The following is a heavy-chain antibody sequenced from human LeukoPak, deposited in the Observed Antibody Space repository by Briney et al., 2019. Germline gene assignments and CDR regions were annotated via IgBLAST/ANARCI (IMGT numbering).Heavy chain of an antibody. CDR2: INHRGST. J-gene: IGHJ4*02. Sequence: SETLSLTCAVYGGSFSGYYWSWIRQPPGKGLEWIGEINHRGSTNYNPSLKSRVTVSLDTSKNQFSLKLSSVTAADTAVYYCARGENTVRGFDYWGQGTLVTVSS. V-gene: IGHV4-34*01. CDR1: GGSFSGYY. D-gene: IGHD2/OR15-2a*01. CDR3: ARGENTVRGFDY.